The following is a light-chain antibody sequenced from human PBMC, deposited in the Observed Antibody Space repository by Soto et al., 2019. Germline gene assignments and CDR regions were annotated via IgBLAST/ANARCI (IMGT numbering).Light chain of an antibody. J-gene: IGKJ1*01. CDR2: GAS. Sequence: EIVMTQSPATLSVSPGERATLSCRASQSVSNNLAWFQHKPGQAPRLLIYGASARATGIPARFSGSGSGTEFTLTISSLQSEDFAVYYCQQYNDCPPWTFGQGTKVEIK. V-gene: IGKV3-15*01. CDR3: QQYNDCPPWT. CDR1: QSVSNN.